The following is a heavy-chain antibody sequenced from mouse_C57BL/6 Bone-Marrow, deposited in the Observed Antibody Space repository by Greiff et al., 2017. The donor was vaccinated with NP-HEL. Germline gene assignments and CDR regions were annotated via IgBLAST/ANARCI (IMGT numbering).Heavy chain of an antibody. V-gene: IGHV3-6*01. Sequence: DVQLQESGPGLVKPSQSLSLTCSVTGYSITSGYYWNWIRQFPGNKLEWMGYISYDGSNNYNPSLKNRISITRDTSKNQFFLKLNSVTTEDTATYYCAREGVTPYYYAMDYWGQGTSVTVSS. CDR2: ISYDGSN. D-gene: IGHD2-2*01. CDR1: GYSITSGYY. CDR3: AREGVTPYYYAMDY. J-gene: IGHJ4*01.